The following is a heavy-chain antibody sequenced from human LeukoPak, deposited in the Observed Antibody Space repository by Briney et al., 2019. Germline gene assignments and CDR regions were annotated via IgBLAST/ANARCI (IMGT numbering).Heavy chain of an antibody. CDR2: ISSSSSYI. D-gene: IGHD6-13*01. CDR1: GFTFSSYS. CDR3: ARPLAAAGLYYFDY. V-gene: IGHV3-21*01. J-gene: IGHJ4*02. Sequence: GGSLRLSCAASGFTFSSYSMNRVRQAPGKGLEWVSSISSSSSYIYYADSVKGRFTISRDNAKNSLYLQMNSLRAEDTAVYYCARPLAAAGLYYFDYWGQGTLVTVSS.